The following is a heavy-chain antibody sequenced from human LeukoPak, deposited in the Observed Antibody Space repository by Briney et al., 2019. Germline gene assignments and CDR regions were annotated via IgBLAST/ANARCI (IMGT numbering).Heavy chain of an antibody. Sequence: ASVKVSCKASGYTFTSYGISWVRQAPGHGLEWMGWISAYNGNTNYAQKFQGRVTMTTDTSTTTAYMGLRSLRSDDTAVYYCARDRGRYDRSVYYPPLFDYWGQGTLVTVSS. J-gene: IGHJ4*02. CDR1: GYTFTSYG. V-gene: IGHV1-18*01. D-gene: IGHD3-22*01. CDR2: ISAYNGNT. CDR3: ARDRGRYDRSVYYPPLFDY.